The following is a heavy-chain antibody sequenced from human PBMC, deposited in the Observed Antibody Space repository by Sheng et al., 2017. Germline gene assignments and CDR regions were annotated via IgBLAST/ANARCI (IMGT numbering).Heavy chain of an antibody. J-gene: IGHJ4*02. Sequence: QVQLQESGPGLVKPSDTLSLTCTVSGYSISSGYYWGWIRQPPGKGLEWIGSIYHSGSTYYNPSLKSRVTISVDTSKNQFSLKLSSVTAADTAVYYCARDRGITGTPFDYWGQGTLVTVSS. CDR1: GYSISSGYY. D-gene: IGHD1-20*01. CDR2: IYHSGST. V-gene: IGHV4-38-2*02. CDR3: ARDRGITGTPFDY.